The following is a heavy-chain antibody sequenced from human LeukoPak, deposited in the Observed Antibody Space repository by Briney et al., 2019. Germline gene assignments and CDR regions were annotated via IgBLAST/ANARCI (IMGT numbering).Heavy chain of an antibody. Sequence: GASVKVSCKASGGTFSSYTISWVRQAPGQGLEWMGRIIPILGIANYAQKFQGRVTITADKSTSTAYMELSSLRSEDTAVYYCARGGYSGYGVIDYWGQGTLVTVSS. V-gene: IGHV1-69*02. CDR1: GGTFSSYT. CDR2: IIPILGIA. J-gene: IGHJ4*02. D-gene: IGHD5-12*01. CDR3: ARGGYSGYGVIDY.